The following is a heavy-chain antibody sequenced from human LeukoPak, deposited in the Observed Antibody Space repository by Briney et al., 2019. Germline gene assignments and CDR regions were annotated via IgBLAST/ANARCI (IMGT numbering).Heavy chain of an antibody. Sequence: PGGSLRHSCAASGFTFSDYYMSWIRQAPGQGLEWVSYISSSGSTIYYTDSVKGRFTISRDNAKNSLYLQMNSLRAEDTAVYYCARGPFWSGYYDDWGQGTLVTVSS. CDR2: ISSSGSTI. CDR3: ARGPFWSGYYDD. D-gene: IGHD3-3*01. CDR1: GFTFSDYY. V-gene: IGHV3-11*01. J-gene: IGHJ4*02.